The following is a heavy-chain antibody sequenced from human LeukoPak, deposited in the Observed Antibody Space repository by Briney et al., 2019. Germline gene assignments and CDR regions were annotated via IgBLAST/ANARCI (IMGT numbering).Heavy chain of an antibody. V-gene: IGHV4-59*08. CDR1: GGSISSYY. Sequence: SETLSLTCTVSGGSISSYYWSWIRQPPGKGLEWIGYIYYSGSTYYNPSLKSRVTISVDTSKNQFCLKLSSVTATDTAVYYCARGSGGSGTRPPYSYYYGIDWGQGTTVTVSS. J-gene: IGHJ6*02. CDR2: IYYSGST. CDR3: ARGSGGSGTRPPYSYYYGID. D-gene: IGHD3-10*01.